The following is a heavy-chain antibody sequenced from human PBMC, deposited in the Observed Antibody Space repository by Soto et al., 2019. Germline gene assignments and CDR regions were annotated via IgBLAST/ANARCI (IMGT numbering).Heavy chain of an antibody. CDR1: GGSIDSYY. D-gene: IGHD3-3*01. J-gene: IGHJ5*02. Sequence: PSETLSLTCTVSGGSIDSYYWSWIRQPPGKGLEWIGYIYYSGSTNYNPSLKSRVTISVDTSKNQFSLKLSSVTAADTAVYYCAREFRNYDFWSGNFDPWGRGTLVTVSS. CDR3: AREFRNYDFWSGNFDP. CDR2: IYYSGST. V-gene: IGHV4-59*12.